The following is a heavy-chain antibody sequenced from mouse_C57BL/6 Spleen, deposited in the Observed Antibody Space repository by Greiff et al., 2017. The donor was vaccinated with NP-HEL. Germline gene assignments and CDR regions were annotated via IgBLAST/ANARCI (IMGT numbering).Heavy chain of an antibody. D-gene: IGHD2-3*01. CDR1: GYTFTSYW. CDR3: ASLYDGYPPFAY. J-gene: IGHJ3*01. V-gene: IGHV1-55*01. Sequence: VQLQQPGAELVKPGASVKMSCKASGYTFTSYWITWVKQRPGQGLEWIGDIYPGSGSTNYNEKFKSKATLTVDTSSSTAYMQLSSLTSEDSAVYYCASLYDGYPPFAYWGQGTLVTVSA. CDR2: IYPGSGST.